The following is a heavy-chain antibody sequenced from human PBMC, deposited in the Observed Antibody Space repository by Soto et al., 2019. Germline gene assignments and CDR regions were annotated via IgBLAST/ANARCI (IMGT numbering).Heavy chain of an antibody. CDR1: GCSISSSSYY. V-gene: IGHV4-39*01. CDR3: ARWKQWLVPGGYYFDY. CDR2: IYYSGST. D-gene: IGHD6-19*01. J-gene: IGHJ4*02. Sequence: PSETLSLTYTVSGCSISSSSYYWGWIRQPPGKGLEWIGSIYYSGSTYYNPSPKSRVTISVDTSKNQFSLKLSSVTAADTAVYYCARWKQWLVPGGYYFDYWGQGTLVTVSS.